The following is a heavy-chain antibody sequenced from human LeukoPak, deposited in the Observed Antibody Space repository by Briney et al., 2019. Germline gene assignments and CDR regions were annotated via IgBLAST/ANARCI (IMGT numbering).Heavy chain of an antibody. CDR1: GFTVSSNY. CDR3: ARVGSARLFDY. CDR2: IYSGGST. J-gene: IGHJ4*02. V-gene: IGHV3-53*01. D-gene: IGHD3-16*01. Sequence: GGSLRLSCAASGFTVSSNYMSWVRQAPGKGLEWVSVIYSGGSTYYADSVKGRFTISRDNSKNTLYLQMNSLRAEDTAVYYCARVGSARLFDYWGQGTLVTVSS.